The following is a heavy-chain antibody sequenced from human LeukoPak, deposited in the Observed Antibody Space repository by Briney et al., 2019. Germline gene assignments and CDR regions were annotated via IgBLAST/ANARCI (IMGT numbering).Heavy chain of an antibody. CDR3: AKDRTYGDYVDYYYYMDV. CDR2: ISGSGGST. CDR1: GFTFSSYA. D-gene: IGHD4-17*01. Sequence: SGGSLRLSCAASGFTFSSYAMSWVRQAPGKGLEWVSAISGSGGSTYYADSVKGRFTISRDNSKNTLYLQMKSLRAEDTAVYYCAKDRTYGDYVDYYYYMDVWGKGTTVTVSS. V-gene: IGHV3-23*01. J-gene: IGHJ6*03.